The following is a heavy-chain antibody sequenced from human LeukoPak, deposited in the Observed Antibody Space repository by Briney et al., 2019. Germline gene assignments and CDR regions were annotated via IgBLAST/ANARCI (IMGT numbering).Heavy chain of an antibody. D-gene: IGHD4-17*01. CDR1: GFTFSSYS. J-gene: IGHJ4*02. Sequence: GGSLRLSCAASGFTFSSYSMNWVHQAPGKWLEWLSSISSSSSYIYYADSVKGRFTISRDNAKNSRYLQMNSLRAEDTAVYYCAREPSVDTVTFDYWGQGTLVTVSS. CDR2: ISSSSSYI. V-gene: IGHV3-21*01. CDR3: AREPSVDTVTFDY.